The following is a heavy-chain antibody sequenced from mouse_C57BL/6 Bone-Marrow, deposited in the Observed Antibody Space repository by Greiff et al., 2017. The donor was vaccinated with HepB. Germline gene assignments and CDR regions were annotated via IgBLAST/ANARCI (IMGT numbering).Heavy chain of an antibody. CDR1: GFTFSSYA. J-gene: IGHJ2*01. CDR2: ISDGGSYT. D-gene: IGHD1-1*01. V-gene: IGHV5-4*01. Sequence: EVKLVESGGGLVKPGGSLKLSCAASGFTFSSYAMSWVRQTPEKRLEWVATISDGGSYTYYPDNVKGRFTISRDNAKNNLYLQMSHLKSEDTAMYYCARDRDYGSSYGGCFDYWGQGTTLTVSS. CDR3: ARDRDYGSSYGGCFDY.